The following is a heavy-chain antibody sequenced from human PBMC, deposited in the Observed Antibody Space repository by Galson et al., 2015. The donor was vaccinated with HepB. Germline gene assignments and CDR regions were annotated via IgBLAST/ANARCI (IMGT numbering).Heavy chain of an antibody. D-gene: IGHD2-2*01. J-gene: IGHJ6*03. CDR2: MNPNSGNT. CDR3: ARDTIVVVPADYYYYMDV. CDR1: GYTFTSYD. Sequence: SVKVSCKASGYTFTSYDINWVRQATGQGLERMGWMNPNSGNTGYAQKFQGRVTMTRNTSISTAYMELSSLRSEDTAVYYCARDTIVVVPADYYYYMDVWGKGTTVTVSS. V-gene: IGHV1-8*01.